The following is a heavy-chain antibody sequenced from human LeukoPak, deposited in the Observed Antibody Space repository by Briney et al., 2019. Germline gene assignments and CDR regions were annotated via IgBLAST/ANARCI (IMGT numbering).Heavy chain of an antibody. CDR1: GGSISSYY. Sequence: PSETLSLTCTVSGGSISSYYWSWIRQPAGKGLEWIGRIYTSGSTNYNPSLKGRVTMSVDTSKNQFSLKLSSVTAADTAVYYCARVLAAAGTGAFDIWGQGTMVTVSS. CDR3: ARVLAAAGTGAFDI. CDR2: IYTSGST. J-gene: IGHJ3*02. D-gene: IGHD6-13*01. V-gene: IGHV4-4*07.